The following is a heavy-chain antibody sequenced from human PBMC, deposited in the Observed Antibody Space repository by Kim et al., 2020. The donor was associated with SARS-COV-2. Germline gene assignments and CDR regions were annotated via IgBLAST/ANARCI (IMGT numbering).Heavy chain of an antibody. D-gene: IGHD2-21*02. Sequence: GGSLRLSCTASGFTFGDYAMNWVRQAPGKGLEWVGFIRSKAYGATTEYAASVKGRFTISRDDSKSIAYLQMNSLKTEDTAVYYCTSLGVVTVFYGMDVWGQGTTVTVSS. CDR1: GFTFGDYA. CDR3: TSLGVVTVFYGMDV. J-gene: IGHJ6*02. V-gene: IGHV3-49*04. CDR2: IRSKAYGATT.